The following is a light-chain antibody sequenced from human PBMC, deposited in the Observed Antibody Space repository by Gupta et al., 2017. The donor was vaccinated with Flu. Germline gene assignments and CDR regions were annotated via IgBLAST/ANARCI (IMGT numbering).Light chain of an antibody. Sequence: DIQMTQSPSSLSASVGDRVTITCRASQSISSYLNWYQQKPGKAPKLLIYAASSLQSGVPSRFSGSGYGTDFTLTISRRQPEDFATYYCQQRDSTPYTFGQGTKLEIK. CDR2: AAS. J-gene: IGKJ2*01. V-gene: IGKV1-39*01. CDR3: QQRDSTPYT. CDR1: QSISSY.